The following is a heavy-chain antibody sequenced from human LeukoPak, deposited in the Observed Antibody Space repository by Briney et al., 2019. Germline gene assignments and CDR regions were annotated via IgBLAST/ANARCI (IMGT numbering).Heavy chain of an antibody. D-gene: IGHD4-17*01. V-gene: IGHV3-48*01. J-gene: IGHJ4*02. CDR3: ARVRGATVTTMYFDY. Sequence: GGSLRLSCAASGFTFVSHGMIWVRQAPGKGLEWLSYISPGSTTINSADSVKDRFTTSRDKAKSSLFLQMNSLRAEDTAVYYCARVRGATVTTMYFDYWGQGDLVTVPS. CDR1: GFTFVSHG. CDR2: ISPGSTTI.